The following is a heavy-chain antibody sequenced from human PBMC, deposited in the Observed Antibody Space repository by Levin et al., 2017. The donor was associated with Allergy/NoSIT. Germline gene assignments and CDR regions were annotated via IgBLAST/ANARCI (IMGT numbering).Heavy chain of an antibody. D-gene: IGHD3-22*01. V-gene: IGHV3-23*01. J-gene: IGHJ4*02. CDR3: AKDHDSSGYCDY. CDR2: ISGSGGST. CDR1: GFTFSSYA. Sequence: LSLTCAASGFTFSSYAMSWVRQAPGKGLEWVSAISGSGGSTYYADSVKGRFTISRDNSKNTLYLQMNSLRAEDTAVYYCAKDHDSSGYCDYWGQGTLVTVSS.